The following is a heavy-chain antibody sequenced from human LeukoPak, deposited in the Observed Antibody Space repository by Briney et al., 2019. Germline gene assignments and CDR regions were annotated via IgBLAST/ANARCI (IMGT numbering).Heavy chain of an antibody. CDR3: AKDMSSVAQLVPTEGYYYYYGMDV. CDR2: ISWNSGSI. V-gene: IGHV3-9*01. J-gene: IGHJ6*02. Sequence: GGSLRLSCAASGFTFDDYAMHWVRQAPGKGLEWVSGISWNSGSIGYADSVKGRFTISRDNAKNSLYLQMNSLRAEDTALYYCAKDMSSVAQLVPTEGYYYYYGMDVWGQGTTVTVSS. D-gene: IGHD6-6*01. CDR1: GFTFDDYA.